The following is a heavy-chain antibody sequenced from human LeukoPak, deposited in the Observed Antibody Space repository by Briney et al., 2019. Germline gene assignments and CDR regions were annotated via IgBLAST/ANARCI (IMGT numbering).Heavy chain of an antibody. V-gene: IGHV1-46*01. CDR1: GYTFTGYY. Sequence: ASVKVSCKASGYTFTGYYMHWVRQAPGQGREWVGLINPSGSGTLYAQKVQGRVTMTRDMSTTTDYMALSSLRSEDTAVYYCARDNSVGDVAWWFDPWGQGTLVTVSS. CDR3: ARDNSVGDVAWWFDP. D-gene: IGHD1-26*01. J-gene: IGHJ5*02. CDR2: INPSGSGT.